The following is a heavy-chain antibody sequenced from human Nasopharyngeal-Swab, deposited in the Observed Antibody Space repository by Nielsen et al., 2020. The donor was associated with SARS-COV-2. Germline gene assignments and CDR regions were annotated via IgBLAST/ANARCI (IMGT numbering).Heavy chain of an antibody. J-gene: IGHJ6*02. V-gene: IGHV4-39*02. CDR3: ARDTAMVTHYGMDV. D-gene: IGHD5-18*01. CDR1: GGSISSSSYY. Sequence: SETLSLTCTVSGGSISSSSYYWGWIRQPPGKGLEWIGSIYYSGSTYYNPSLKSRVTISVDTSKNQFSLKLSSVTAADTAVYYCARDTAMVTHYGMDVWGQGTTVTVSS. CDR2: IYYSGST.